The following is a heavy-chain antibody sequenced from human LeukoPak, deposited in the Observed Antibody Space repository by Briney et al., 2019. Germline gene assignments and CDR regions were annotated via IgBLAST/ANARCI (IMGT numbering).Heavy chain of an antibody. V-gene: IGHV1-69*10. D-gene: IGHD6-13*01. CDR3: ASCPGIAAGGFGMDV. J-gene: IGHJ6*02. CDR2: IIPIFGIA. CDR1: GGTFSIYA. Sequence: SVKVSFKASGGTFSIYAISWVRQAPGQGLEWMGRIIPIFGIANYAQKFQGRVTITADKSTSTAYMELSSLRSEDTAVYYCASCPGIAAGGFGMDVWGQGTTVTVSS.